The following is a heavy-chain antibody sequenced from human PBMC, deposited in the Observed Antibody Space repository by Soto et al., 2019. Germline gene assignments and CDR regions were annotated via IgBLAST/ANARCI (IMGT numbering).Heavy chain of an antibody. D-gene: IGHD1-26*01. V-gene: IGHV4-30-2*01. CDR3: ARRYGSAFDI. Sequence: SETLSPTCHVSWGPFRRGSYSLGWVRQPPGKGLEWIGYIYHSGSTYYNPSLKSRVTISVDTSKNQFSLKLSSVTAADTAVYYCARRYGSAFDIWGQGTMVTVSS. CDR1: WGPFRRGSYS. J-gene: IGHJ3*02. CDR2: IYHSGST.